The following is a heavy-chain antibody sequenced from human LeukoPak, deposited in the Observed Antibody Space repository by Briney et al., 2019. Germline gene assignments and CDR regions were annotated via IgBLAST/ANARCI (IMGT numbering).Heavy chain of an antibody. V-gene: IGHV4-59*08. Sequence: KSSETLSLTCTVSGGSINSYYWSWIRQPPGKGLEWIAYIYYSGSSNYNPSLKSRVTISVDTSTNQFSLRLSSVTAADTAVYYCARHRDYGTGWYGFDYWGQGSLVTVSS. D-gene: IGHD6-19*01. CDR2: IYYSGSS. CDR1: GGSINSYY. J-gene: IGHJ4*02. CDR3: ARHRDYGTGWYGFDY.